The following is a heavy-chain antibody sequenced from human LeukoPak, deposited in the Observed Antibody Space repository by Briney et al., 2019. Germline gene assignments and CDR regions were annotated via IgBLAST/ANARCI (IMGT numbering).Heavy chain of an antibody. V-gene: IGHV2-70*04. Sequence: SGPALVKPTQTLTLTCTFSGFSLSTSGMRVRWIRQPPGKALEWLARIDWDDDKFYSTSLKTRLTISKDTSKNQVALTMTNMDPVDTATYYCARDLAVAGNYYFNYWGQGTLVTASS. CDR2: IDWDDDK. J-gene: IGHJ4*02. CDR1: GFSLSTSGMR. CDR3: ARDLAVAGNYYFNY. D-gene: IGHD6-19*01.